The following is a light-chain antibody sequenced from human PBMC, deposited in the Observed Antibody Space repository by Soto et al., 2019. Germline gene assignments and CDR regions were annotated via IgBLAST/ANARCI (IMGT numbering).Light chain of an antibody. V-gene: IGLV1-40*01. CDR3: QSYDSTLSAPYV. Sequence: QSVLTHPRSVSWAPGHVVTISCTGSSSNIGAGYDVHWYQQRPGTAPKLLIFGNINRPSGVPDRFSGSKSGTSASLAITGLQAEDEGDYYCQSYDSTLSAPYVFGTGTKVTVL. CDR1: SSNIGAGYD. J-gene: IGLJ1*01. CDR2: GNI.